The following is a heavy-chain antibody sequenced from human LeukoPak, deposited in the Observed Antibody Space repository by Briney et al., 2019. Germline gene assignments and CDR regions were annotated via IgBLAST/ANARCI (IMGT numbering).Heavy chain of an antibody. V-gene: IGHV4-59*01. CDR2: IYYNGNT. CDR1: DGSINGYY. J-gene: IGHJ6*02. CDR3: ARGRSNYYGMDV. Sequence: PSETLSLTCCVSDGSINGYYWNWIRRPPGKGLEWIGYIYYNGNTNYSPSLKSRVTMSVDTSKNLFSLKVSSVTAADTAVYYCARGRSNYYGMDVWGQGTTVTVSS. D-gene: IGHD1-26*01.